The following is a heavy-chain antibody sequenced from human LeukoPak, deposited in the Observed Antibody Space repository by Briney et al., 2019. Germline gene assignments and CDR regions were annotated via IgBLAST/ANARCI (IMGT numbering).Heavy chain of an antibody. CDR1: GFTVSSNY. Sequence: PGGSLRLSCAASGFTVSSNYMSWVRQPPGKGLEWVSVIYSGGSTYYADSVKGRFTISRDNSKNTLYLQMNSLRAEDTAAYYCASPSSSWPHYGMDVWSQGTTVTVSS. CDR2: IYSGGST. D-gene: IGHD6-13*01. V-gene: IGHV3-66*02. CDR3: ASPSSSWPHYGMDV. J-gene: IGHJ6*02.